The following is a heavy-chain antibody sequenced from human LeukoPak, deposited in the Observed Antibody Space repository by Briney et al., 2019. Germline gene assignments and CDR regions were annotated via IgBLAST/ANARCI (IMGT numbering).Heavy chain of an antibody. J-gene: IGHJ4*02. CDR2: GFYSGSA. CDR3: ARDGRGSTSLDN. V-gene: IGHV4-39*02. D-gene: IGHD6-6*01. CDR1: GGSISGSSYY. Sequence: SETLSLTCIVSGGSISGSSYYWAWIRQPPGKGLEWIGSGFYSGSAYYNPSLKSRVTISVDTSKNQFSLNLSSVTAADTAVYYCARDGRGSTSLDNWGQGILVTVSS.